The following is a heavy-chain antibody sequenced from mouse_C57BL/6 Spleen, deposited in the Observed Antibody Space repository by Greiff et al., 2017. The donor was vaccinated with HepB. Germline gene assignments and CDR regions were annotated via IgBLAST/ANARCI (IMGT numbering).Heavy chain of an antibody. CDR2: ISDGGSYT. CDR3: ARYGGYYGSSTGYFDV. V-gene: IGHV5-4*01. Sequence: EVQLVESGGGLVKPGGSLKLSCAASGFTFSSYAMSWVRQTPEKRLEWVATISDGGSYTYYPDNVKGRFTISRDNAKNNLYLQMSHLKSEDTAMYYCARYGGYYGSSTGYFDVWGTGTTVTVSS. J-gene: IGHJ1*03. CDR1: GFTFSSYA. D-gene: IGHD1-1*01.